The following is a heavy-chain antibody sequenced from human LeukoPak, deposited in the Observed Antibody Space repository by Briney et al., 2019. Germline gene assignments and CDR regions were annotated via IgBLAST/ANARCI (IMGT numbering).Heavy chain of an antibody. CDR1: GGSFSGYY. D-gene: IGHD6-13*01. CDR3: VRHGCGYTSSWYCPLDY. J-gene: IGHJ4*02. CDR2: INHSGST. Sequence: PSETLSLTCAVYGGSFSGYYWSWIRQPPGKGLEWIGEINHSGSTNHNPSLKSRVTISVDTSKNQFSLKLSSVTAADTAVYYCVRHGCGYTSSWYCPLDYWGQGTLVTVSS. V-gene: IGHV4-34*01.